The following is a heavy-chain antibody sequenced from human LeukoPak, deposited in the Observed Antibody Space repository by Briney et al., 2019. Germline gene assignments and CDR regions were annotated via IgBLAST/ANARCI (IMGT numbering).Heavy chain of an antibody. CDR1: GDSVSSNSAA. J-gene: IGHJ4*02. D-gene: IGHD2-15*01. Sequence: SQTLSLTCAISGDSVSSNSAAWNWIRQSPSRGLEWLGRTYYRSKWYNDYAVSVKSRITINPDTSKSQFSLQLNSVTPEDTAVYYCARGPLPKFCSGGSCYPWYFDYWGQGTLVTVSS. CDR3: ARGPLPKFCSGGSCYPWYFDY. CDR2: TYYRSKWYN. V-gene: IGHV6-1*01.